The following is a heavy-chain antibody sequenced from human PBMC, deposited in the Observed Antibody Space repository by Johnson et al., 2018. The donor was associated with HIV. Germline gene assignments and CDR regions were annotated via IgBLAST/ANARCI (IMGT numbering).Heavy chain of an antibody. CDR1: GFTFSSYG. Sequence: VESGGGVVQPGRSLRLSCAASGFTFSSYGMHWVRQAPGKGLEGVAVISYDGSNKYYADSVKGRFTISRDNSKNTLYLQMNSLRAEDTAVYYCAKGENDYGDYGLDAFDIWGQGTMVTVSS. CDR3: AKGENDYGDYGLDAFDI. D-gene: IGHD4-17*01. J-gene: IGHJ3*02. CDR2: ISYDGSNK. V-gene: IGHV3-30*18.